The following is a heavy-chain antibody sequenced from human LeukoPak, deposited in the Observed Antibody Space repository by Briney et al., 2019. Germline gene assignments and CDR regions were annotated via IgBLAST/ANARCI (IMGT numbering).Heavy chain of an antibody. V-gene: IGHV1-2*02. Sequence: GASVKVSCKASGYTFTGYYMHWVRQDPGQGLEWMGWINPNSGGTNYAQKFQGRVTMTRDTSISTAYMELSRLRSDDTAVYYCARGANIVPAAIQPRGLDYWGQGTLVTVSS. CDR1: GYTFTGYY. CDR2: INPNSGGT. J-gene: IGHJ4*02. D-gene: IGHD2-2*02. CDR3: ARGANIVPAAIQPRGLDY.